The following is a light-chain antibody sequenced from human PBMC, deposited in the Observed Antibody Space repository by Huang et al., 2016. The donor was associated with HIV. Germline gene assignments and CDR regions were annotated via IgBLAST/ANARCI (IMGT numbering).Light chain of an antibody. CDR1: QIVSSRY. V-gene: IGKV3-20*01. J-gene: IGKJ1*01. CDR3: QQYGSSPT. Sequence: EIVLTQSPGTLSLSPGERATLSCRASQIVSSRYLAWYQQKPGQAPRLLIYWDSSRATGIPYRFSGSGSGTDFTLTISRLEPEDFAVYYCQQYGSSPTFGQGTKVEIK. CDR2: WDS.